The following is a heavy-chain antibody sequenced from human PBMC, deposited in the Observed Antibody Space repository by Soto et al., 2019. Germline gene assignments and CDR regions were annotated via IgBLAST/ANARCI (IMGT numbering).Heavy chain of an antibody. V-gene: IGHV4-4*02. J-gene: IGHJ4*02. Sequence: GSLRLSCAASGFTFSSYHMSWVRQPPGKGLEWIGEIHHDGSSNYNPSLKSRVTISVDKSKNQFSLKVNSVTAADTAVYYCARKWFGEPHKFDYWGQGALVTVSS. D-gene: IGHD3-10*01. CDR3: ARKWFGEPHKFDY. CDR1: GFTFSSYHM. CDR2: IHHDGSS.